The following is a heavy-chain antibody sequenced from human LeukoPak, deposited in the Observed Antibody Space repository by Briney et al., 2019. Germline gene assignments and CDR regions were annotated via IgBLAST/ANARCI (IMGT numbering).Heavy chain of an antibody. D-gene: IGHD5-12*01. Sequence: SETLSLTCTVSGGSISSSSYYWGWIRQPPGKGLEWIGSIYYSGSTYYNPSLKSRVTISVDTSKNQFSLKLSSVTAADTAVYYCARVSGYDWESFYDYWGQGSLVTVSS. CDR3: ARVSGYDWESFYDY. CDR2: IYYSGST. V-gene: IGHV4-39*07. J-gene: IGHJ4*02. CDR1: GGSISSSSYY.